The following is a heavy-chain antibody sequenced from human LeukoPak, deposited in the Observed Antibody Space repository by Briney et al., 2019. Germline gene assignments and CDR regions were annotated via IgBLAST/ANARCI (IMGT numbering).Heavy chain of an antibody. CDR2: IKADGSEK. Sequence: PGGSLRLSCAASGFTFSSYWMSWVRQAPGKGLEWVANIKADGSEKYYVDSVKGRFTISRDNAKNSLYLQMNSLRAEDTAVYYCAGGDLYGSGRPEYYFDYWGQGTLVTVSS. J-gene: IGHJ4*02. V-gene: IGHV3-7*05. CDR3: AGGDLYGSGRPEYYFDY. D-gene: IGHD3-10*01. CDR1: GFTFSSYW.